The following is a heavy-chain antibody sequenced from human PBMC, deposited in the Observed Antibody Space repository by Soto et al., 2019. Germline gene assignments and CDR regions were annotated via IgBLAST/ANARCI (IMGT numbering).Heavy chain of an antibody. V-gene: IGHV1-18*04. D-gene: IGHD3-3*01. CDR3: ARGPRWDTIFGVVIISPDDAFDI. CDR2: ISAYNGNT. CDR1: GYTFTSYG. Sequence: ASVKVSFKASGYTFTSYGISWVRQAPGQGLEWMGWISAYNGNTNYAQKLQGRVTMTTDTSTSTAYMELRSLRSDDTAVYYCARGPRWDTIFGVVIISPDDAFDIWGQGTMVTVSS. J-gene: IGHJ3*02.